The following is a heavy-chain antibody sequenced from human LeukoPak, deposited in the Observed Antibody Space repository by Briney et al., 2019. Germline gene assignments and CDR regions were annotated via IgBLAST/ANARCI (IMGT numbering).Heavy chain of an antibody. CDR2: MNPNSGNT. CDR1: GYTFTSYD. Sequence: ASVKVSCKASGYTFTSYDINWVRQATGQGLEWMGWMNPNSGNTGYAQKFQGRVTMTRNTSVSTAYMELSSLRSEDTAVYYCARGIRSYYDSSGYQYYFDYWGQGTLVTVSS. J-gene: IGHJ4*02. D-gene: IGHD3-22*01. CDR3: ARGIRSYYDSSGYQYYFDY. V-gene: IGHV1-8*01.